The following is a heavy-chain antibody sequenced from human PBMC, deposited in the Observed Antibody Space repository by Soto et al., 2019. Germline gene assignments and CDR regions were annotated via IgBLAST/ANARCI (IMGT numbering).Heavy chain of an antibody. J-gene: IGHJ5*02. V-gene: IGHV4-39*01. CDR1: GGSIGSSSYY. D-gene: IGHD2-2*01. CDR3: GAYCSRTYRYDWFDP. Sequence: SETLSLTCSVSGGSIGSSSYYFGWIRQPPGKGLEWTGSLYYTGTTYYNSSLKSRVTISADKSQNQFSLRLSSVTAADTAVYYCGAYCSRTYRYDWFDPWGQGTLVTVSS. CDR2: LYYTGTT.